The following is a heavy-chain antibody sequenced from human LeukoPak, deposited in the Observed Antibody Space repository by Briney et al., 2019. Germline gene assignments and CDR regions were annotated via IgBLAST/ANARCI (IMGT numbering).Heavy chain of an antibody. CDR2: IYYSGST. V-gene: IGHV4-30-4*01. CDR1: GGSISSSDYY. D-gene: IGHD3-10*01. J-gene: IGHJ4*02. Sequence: SQTLSLTCTVSGGSISSSDYYWSWIRQPPGKGLEWIGYIYYSGSTYYNPFLKSRVTISIDTSKNQFSLKLSSVTAADTAVYYCARRSDYYGSGSYSFLFDYWGQGTLVTVSS. CDR3: ARRSDYYGSGSYSFLFDY.